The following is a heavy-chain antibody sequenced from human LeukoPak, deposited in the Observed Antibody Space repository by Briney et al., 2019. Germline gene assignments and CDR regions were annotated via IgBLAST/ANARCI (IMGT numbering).Heavy chain of an antibody. V-gene: IGHV3-48*04. Sequence: GGSLRLSCSASGFIFGSYSMNWVRQAPGKGLQWVSYISGGSTNVFYADSVKGRFTISRDNAKNTVSLQMNSLRAEDTGVYYCARAPSEIGGYYPEYFRHWGQGTLVTVSS. D-gene: IGHD3-22*01. CDR2: ISGGSTNV. J-gene: IGHJ1*01. CDR1: GFIFGSYS. CDR3: ARAPSEIGGYYPEYFRH.